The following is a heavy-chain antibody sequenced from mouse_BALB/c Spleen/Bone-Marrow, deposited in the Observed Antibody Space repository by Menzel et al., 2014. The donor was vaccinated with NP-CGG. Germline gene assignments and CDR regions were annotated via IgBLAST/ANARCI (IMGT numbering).Heavy chain of an antibody. J-gene: IGHJ4*01. V-gene: IGHV5-6-2*01. CDR3: ARLGNDDAMDY. Sequence: EVQLVESGGGLVKLGGSLKLSCAASGFTFSSYYMSWVRQTPEKRLELVAAINSNGGSTYYPDTVKGRFTISRDNAKNTLYLQMSSLKSEDTASYYCARLGNDDAMDYWGQGTSVTASS. D-gene: IGHD2-12*01. CDR1: GFTFSSYY. CDR2: INSNGGST.